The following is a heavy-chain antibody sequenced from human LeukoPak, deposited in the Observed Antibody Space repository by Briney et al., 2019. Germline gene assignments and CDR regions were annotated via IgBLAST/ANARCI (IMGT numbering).Heavy chain of an antibody. CDR2: INSDGSST. Sequence: PGGSLRLSCAASGFTFSSYWMHWVRQAPGKGLVWVSRINSDGSSTSYADSVKGRFTISRDNAKNTLFLQMNSLRADDTAGYYCASALGGQGGHWGQGTLVTVSS. J-gene: IGHJ4*02. CDR3: ASALGGQGGH. D-gene: IGHD1-26*01. CDR1: GFTFSSYW. V-gene: IGHV3-74*01.